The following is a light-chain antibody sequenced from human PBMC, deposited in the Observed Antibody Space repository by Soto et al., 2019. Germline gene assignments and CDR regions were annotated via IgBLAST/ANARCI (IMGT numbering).Light chain of an antibody. CDR2: GAS. V-gene: IGKV3-20*01. CDR3: QQYGSSGT. J-gene: IGKJ1*01. Sequence: GVTQSPGTLSLSPGERATLSCRASQSVSNNYLAWYQQKPGQAPRLLIYGASNRATGIPDRFSGSGSGTDFTLTISRLEPEDFAVYYCQQYGSSGTFGQGTKVDIK. CDR1: QSVSNNY.